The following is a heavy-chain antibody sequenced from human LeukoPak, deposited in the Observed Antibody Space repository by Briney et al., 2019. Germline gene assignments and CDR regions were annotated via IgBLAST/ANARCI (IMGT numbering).Heavy chain of an antibody. J-gene: IGHJ3*02. D-gene: IGHD5-24*01. CDR2: IYYRGST. V-gene: IGHV4-59*01. CDR3: VRVQADGHSDI. Sequence: SETLSLTCTVSGGSISNYHWSWIRQPPGKGLGWLGYIYYRGSTKYNPSLESRVTISVDMSKHQFSLKLNSVTAADTAVYYCVRVQADGHSDIWGQGTMVTVSS. CDR1: GGSISNYH.